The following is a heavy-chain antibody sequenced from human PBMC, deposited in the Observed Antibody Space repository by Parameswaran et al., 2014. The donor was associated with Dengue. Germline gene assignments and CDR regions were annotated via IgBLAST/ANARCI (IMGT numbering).Heavy chain of an antibody. CDR3: ARGYGIAARRGYYYYGMDV. D-gene: IGHD6-6*01. V-gene: IGHV4-34*01. CDR2: SIIWKH. J-gene: IGHJ6*02. Sequence: IRQPPGRGWSGLGKSIIWKHQLQPSLKSRVTISVDTSKNQFSLKLSSVTAADTAVYYCARGYGIAARRGYYYYGMDVWGQGTTVTVSS.